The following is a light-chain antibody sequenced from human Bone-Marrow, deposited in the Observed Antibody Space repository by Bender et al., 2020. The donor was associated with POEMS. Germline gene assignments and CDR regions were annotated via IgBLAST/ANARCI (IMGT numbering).Light chain of an antibody. CDR1: KLGDRY. Sequence: SYELTQTPSVSVSPGQTASITCSGDKLGDRYACWYQQKPGQSPVFVIYHDNKRPSGIPERFSGSRSDNTASLTISGLQAEDEADYYCSSYTTSSPLYVFGTGTKVTVL. CDR3: SSYTTSSPLYV. CDR2: HDN. V-gene: IGLV3-1*01. J-gene: IGLJ1*01.